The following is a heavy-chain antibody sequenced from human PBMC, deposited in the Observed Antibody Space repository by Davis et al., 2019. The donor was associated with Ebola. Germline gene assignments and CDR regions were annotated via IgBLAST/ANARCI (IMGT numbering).Heavy chain of an antibody. V-gene: IGHV3-9*01. D-gene: IGHD2/OR15-2a*01. CDR3: AKAPFLEGAFDM. CDR2: INWDSSSR. Sequence: SLKISCAASGFTFDDYAMHWVRQVPGKGLEWVSGINWDSSSRVYVDSVKGRFTISRDNAKNSLSLKMNSLRTEDTALYYCAKAPFLEGAFDMWGQGTMVTVSS. CDR1: GFTFDDYA. J-gene: IGHJ3*02.